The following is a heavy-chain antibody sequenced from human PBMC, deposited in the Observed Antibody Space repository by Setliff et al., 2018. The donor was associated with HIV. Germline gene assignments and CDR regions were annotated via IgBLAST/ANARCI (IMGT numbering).Heavy chain of an antibody. J-gene: IGHJ6*03. D-gene: IGHD1-7*01. Sequence: SETLSLTCTVSGGSISSSSYYWGWIRQPPGKGLEWIGSIYYSGSTYYKPSLKTRVTISVDGSKNQFSLKLSSVTAADTAVYYCARGDGTKYYYYYYMDVWGKGTTVTVSS. CDR1: GGSISSSSYY. CDR3: ARGDGTKYYYYYYMDV. CDR2: IYYSGST. V-gene: IGHV4-39*07.